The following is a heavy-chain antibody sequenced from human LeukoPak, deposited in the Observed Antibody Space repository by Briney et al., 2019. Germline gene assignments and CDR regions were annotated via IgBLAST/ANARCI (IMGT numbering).Heavy chain of an antibody. CDR1: GFTFSSYS. CDR3: ARCGPRGYSSSWYSYFDL. V-gene: IGHV3-48*01. D-gene: IGHD6-13*01. Sequence: GGSLRLSCAASGFTFSSYSMNWVRQAPGKGLEWVSYISSSSSTIYYADSVKGRFTISRDNAKNSLYLQMNSLRAEDTAVYYCARCGPRGYSSSWYSYFDLWGRGTLVTVSS. CDR2: ISSSSSTI. J-gene: IGHJ2*01.